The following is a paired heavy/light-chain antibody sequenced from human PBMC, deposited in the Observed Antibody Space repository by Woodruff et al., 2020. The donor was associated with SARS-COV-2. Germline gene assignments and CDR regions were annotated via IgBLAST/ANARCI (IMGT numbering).Light chain of an antibody. CDR2: AAS. V-gene: IGKV1-39*01. CDR3: QQSYTSPWT. CDR1: QSISDY. Sequence: DIQMTQSPSSLSASVGDRVTITCRASQSISDYLNWYQQKPGKAPKLLIYAASSLQSGVPSRFSGSGSATDFTLSISSLQPEDFAAYYCQQSYTSPWTFGQGTKVEIK. J-gene: IGKJ1*01.
Heavy chain of an antibody. CDR1: GGSISSSHYY. V-gene: IGHV4-39*01. CDR2: IYYGGNT. D-gene: IGHD1-26*01. CDR3: ARREGDYYYYMDV. J-gene: IGHJ6*03. Sequence: QLQLQESGPGLVKPSETLSLSCTVSGGSISSSHYYWAWIRQPPGKGLEWIGSIYYGGNTYYNPSLKSRVTISVDTSKNQFSLKLSSVTAADTAVYYCARREGDYYYYMDVWGRGTTVTVSS.